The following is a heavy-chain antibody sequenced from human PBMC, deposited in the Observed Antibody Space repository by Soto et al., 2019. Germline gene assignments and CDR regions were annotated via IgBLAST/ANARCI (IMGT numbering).Heavy chain of an antibody. J-gene: IGHJ6*03. Sequence: ASVKVSCKASGYTFTSYDINWVRQATGQGLEWMGWMNPNSGNTGYAQKFQGRVTRTRNTSISTAYMELSSLRSEDTAVYYCARGLEYSSSWSLSSYYYYMDVWGKGTTVTVSS. V-gene: IGHV1-8*01. CDR2: MNPNSGNT. CDR1: GYTFTSYD. D-gene: IGHD6-13*01. CDR3: ARGLEYSSSWSLSSYYYYMDV.